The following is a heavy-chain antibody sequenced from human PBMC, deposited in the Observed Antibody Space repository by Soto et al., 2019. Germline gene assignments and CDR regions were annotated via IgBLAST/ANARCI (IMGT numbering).Heavy chain of an antibody. D-gene: IGHD4-17*01. CDR2: INWNGGST. V-gene: IGHV3-20*04. CDR3: ARGPRDYGDYGARNWFDP. CDR1: GFTFDDYG. J-gene: IGHJ5*02. Sequence: EVPLVESGGGVVRPGGSLRLSCAASGFTFDDYGMSWVRQAPGKGLEWVSGINWNGGSTGYADSVKGRFTISRDNAKNSLYLQMNSLRAEDTALYYCARGPRDYGDYGARNWFDPWGQGTLVTVSS.